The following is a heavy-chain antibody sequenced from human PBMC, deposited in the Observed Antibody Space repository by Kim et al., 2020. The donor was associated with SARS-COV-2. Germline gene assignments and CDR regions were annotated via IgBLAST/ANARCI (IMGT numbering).Heavy chain of an antibody. D-gene: IGHD3-10*01. V-gene: IGHV3-30*04. CDR2: ISYDGSDK. Sequence: GGSLRLSCAASGFSFSSFDIHWVRQAPGKGLEWVAFISYDGSDKFYADSVRGRFTISRDNSNNSLYLQMNSLRHEDTAMYYCARDRGSGDFRPGALDYWG. CDR1: GFSFSSFD. J-gene: IGHJ4*01. CDR3: ARDRGSGDFRPGALDY.